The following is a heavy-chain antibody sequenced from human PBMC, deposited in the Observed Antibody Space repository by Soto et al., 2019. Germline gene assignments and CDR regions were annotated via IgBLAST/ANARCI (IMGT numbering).Heavy chain of an antibody. CDR3: ARAGSSWYFDY. D-gene: IGHD6-13*01. CDR2: TYYSGST. Sequence: PSETLSLTCTVSGGSISSYYWSWIRQPPGKGLEWIGYTYYSGSTNYNPSLKSRVTISVDTSKNQFSLKLSSVTAADTAVYYCARAGSSWYFDYWGQGTLVTVSS. CDR1: GGSISSYY. V-gene: IGHV4-59*01. J-gene: IGHJ4*02.